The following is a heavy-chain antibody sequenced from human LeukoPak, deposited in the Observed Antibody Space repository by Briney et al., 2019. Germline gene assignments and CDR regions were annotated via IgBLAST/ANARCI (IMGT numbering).Heavy chain of an antibody. D-gene: IGHD1-1*01. CDR2: ISFSGGTI. CDR1: GLIFSSYG. Sequence: SGGSLRLSCAASGLIFSSYGMNWVRQAPGKGLEWVSFISFSGGTIFYADSVKGRFTISRDNAKNSLYLQMNSLRAEDTAVYYCARDAGTLWYFDLWGRGTLVTVSS. CDR3: ARDAGTLWYFDL. V-gene: IGHV3-48*03. J-gene: IGHJ2*01.